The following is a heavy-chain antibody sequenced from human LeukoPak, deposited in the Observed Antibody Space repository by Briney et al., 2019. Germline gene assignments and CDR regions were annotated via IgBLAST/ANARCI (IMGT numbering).Heavy chain of an antibody. CDR3: ARDLRGGSGYSSSWYEVSDY. CDR2: ISSSSSYI. J-gene: IGHJ4*02. V-gene: IGHV3-21*01. CDR1: GFTLSSYS. Sequence: GGSLRLSCAASGFTLSSYSMNWVRQAPGKGLEWVSSISSSSSYIYYADSLKGRFTSSRDNANNSLYLQMNSLRAEDTAVYYCARDLRGGSGYSSSWYEVSDYWGQGTLVTVSS. D-gene: IGHD6-13*01.